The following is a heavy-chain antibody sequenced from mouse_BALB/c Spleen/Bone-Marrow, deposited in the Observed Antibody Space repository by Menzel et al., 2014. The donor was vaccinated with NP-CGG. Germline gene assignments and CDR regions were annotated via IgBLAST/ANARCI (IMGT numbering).Heavy chain of an antibody. V-gene: IGHV1S81*02. CDR3: ARYYNYYFDV. D-gene: IGHD1-1*01. CDR1: GYTFTNYW. Sequence: QVQLQQSGAEVVKPGASVRLSCKTSGYTFTNYWMHWVKQRPGQGLEWIGDINPSNGRATYSEKFKSKATLTVDTSSSTAYMQLSSLKSEDSAVYYCARYYNYYFDVWGAGTTVTVSS. J-gene: IGHJ1*01. CDR2: INPSNGRA.